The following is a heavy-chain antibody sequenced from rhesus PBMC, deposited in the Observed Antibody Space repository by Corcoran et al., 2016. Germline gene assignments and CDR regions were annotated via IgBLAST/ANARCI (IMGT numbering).Heavy chain of an antibody. CDR1: GGSISSRNW. J-gene: IGHJ5-2*02. CDR2: IGGRSGST. V-gene: IGHV4-65*02. CDR3: ARRGSGWYNSLDV. Sequence: VQLQESGPGLVKPSETLSLTCAVSGGSISSRNWWSWTRRPPGQGLEWIGNIGGRSGSTYNNPSLKSRVTISKDTSKNQFSLKLSAVTAADTAVYYCARRGSGWYNSLDVWGRGVLVTVSS. D-gene: IGHD6-31*01.